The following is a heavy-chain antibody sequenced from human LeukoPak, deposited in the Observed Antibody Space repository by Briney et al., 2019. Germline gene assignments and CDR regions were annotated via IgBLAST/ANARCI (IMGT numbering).Heavy chain of an antibody. D-gene: IGHD1-26*01. V-gene: IGHV3-30*18. J-gene: IGHJ4*02. Sequence: GGSLRLSCAASGFTFSSYGMHWVRQAPGKGLEWVAVISYDGSNKYYADSVKGRFTISRDNSKNTLYLQMNSLRAEDTAVYYCAKIGIVGATIDYWGQGTLVTVSS. CDR2: ISYDGSNK. CDR3: AKIGIVGATIDY. CDR1: GFTFSSYG.